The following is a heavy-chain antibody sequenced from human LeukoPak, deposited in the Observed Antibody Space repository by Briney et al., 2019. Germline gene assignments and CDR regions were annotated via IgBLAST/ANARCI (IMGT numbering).Heavy chain of an antibody. Sequence: SETLSLTCTVSGGSIRIGTYYWSWMRLPAGKGLEWIGRMYTSGKTTYNASFKSRVTISSGTSNSQVDLSLSSVTAADTAMYYCARCMTLRWCDTWGQGSLVTVSP. V-gene: IGHV4-61*02. CDR2: MYTSGKT. CDR3: ARCMTLRWCDT. CDR1: GGSIRIGTYY. J-gene: IGHJ5*02.